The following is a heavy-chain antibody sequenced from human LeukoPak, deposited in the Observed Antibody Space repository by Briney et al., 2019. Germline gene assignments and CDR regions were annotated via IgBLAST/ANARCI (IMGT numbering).Heavy chain of an antibody. Sequence: GGSLRLSCAASGFALSSYGMSWVRQAPGKGLEWVSAISGSGGSTYYADSVKGRFTISRDNSKNTLYLQMNSLRAEDTAVYYCAKDGVTMVRGVIIRGWGQGTLVTVSS. CDR2: ISGSGGST. CDR3: AKDGVTMVRGVIIRG. D-gene: IGHD3-10*01. J-gene: IGHJ4*02. CDR1: GFALSSYG. V-gene: IGHV3-23*01.